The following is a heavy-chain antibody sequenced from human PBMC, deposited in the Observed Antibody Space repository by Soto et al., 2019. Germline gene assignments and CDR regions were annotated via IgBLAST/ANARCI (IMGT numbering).Heavy chain of an antibody. Sequence: EVQLLESGGGLVQPGGSLRLSCAASGFTFSSYAMSWVRQAPGKGLEWVSAISGSGGSTYYADSVKGRFTISRDNSKNTLYLQMNSLRAEDTAVYYCAKVLMIVVVAQKAFDYWGQGTLVTVSS. D-gene: IGHD3-22*01. J-gene: IGHJ4*02. CDR3: AKVLMIVVVAQKAFDY. CDR2: ISGSGGST. V-gene: IGHV3-23*01. CDR1: GFTFSSYA.